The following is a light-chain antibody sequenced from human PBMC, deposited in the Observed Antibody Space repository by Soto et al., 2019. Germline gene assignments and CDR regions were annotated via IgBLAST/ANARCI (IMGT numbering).Light chain of an antibody. CDR3: SSYAASNNFYFV. CDR2: EAT. V-gene: IGLV2-8*01. CDR1: SSDVGGYNY. Sequence: QSALTQPPSASGSPGQSVTISCTGTSSDVGGYNYVSWYQQYPGRAPKLMIYEATKRPSGVPDRFSGSKSGNTACLTVSGLQAEDEADYYCSSYAASNNFYFVFGGGTQLTVL. J-gene: IGLJ3*02.